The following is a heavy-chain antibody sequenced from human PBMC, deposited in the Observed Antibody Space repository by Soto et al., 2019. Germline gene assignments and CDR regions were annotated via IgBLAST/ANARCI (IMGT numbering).Heavy chain of an antibody. D-gene: IGHD4-17*01. Sequence: SVKVSCKASGFTFTSSAVQWVRQARGQRLEWIGWIVVGSGNTNYAQKFQERVTITRDMSTSTAYMELSSLRSEDTAVYYCAAEGYGDNWFDPWGQGTLVTVSS. CDR2: IVVGSGNT. CDR3: AAEGYGDNWFDP. V-gene: IGHV1-58*01. CDR1: GFTFTSSA. J-gene: IGHJ5*02.